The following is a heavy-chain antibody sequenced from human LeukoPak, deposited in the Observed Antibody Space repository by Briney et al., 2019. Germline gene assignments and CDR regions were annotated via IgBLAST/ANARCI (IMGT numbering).Heavy chain of an antibody. CDR2: IYYSGST. J-gene: IGHJ4*02. V-gene: IGHV4-39*07. CDR1: GVSISSSSYY. CDR3: ARVDPDSSSILEVFDY. D-gene: IGHD6-6*01. Sequence: SETLSLTCTVSGVSISSSSYYWGWIRQPPGKRLEWIGSIYYSGSTYDNPSLKSRVAISVDTSKNQFSLKLSSVTAADTAVYYCARVDPDSSSILEVFDYWGQGTLVTVSS.